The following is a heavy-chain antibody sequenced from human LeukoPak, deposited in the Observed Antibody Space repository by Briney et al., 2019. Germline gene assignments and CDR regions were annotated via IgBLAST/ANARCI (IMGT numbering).Heavy chain of an antibody. CDR1: GFTFSNSA. D-gene: IGHD6-19*01. V-gene: IGHV3-23*01. Sequence: GGSLRLSCAASGFTFSNSAMSWARQAPGKGLEWVSTLGGSGITTYYADSVKGRFTISRDNSKNTLYLQMNSLRAEDTAVYYCAKGIYSSGWSYFDYWGHGTLVTVSS. CDR2: LGGSGITT. CDR3: AKGIYSSGWSYFDY. J-gene: IGHJ4*01.